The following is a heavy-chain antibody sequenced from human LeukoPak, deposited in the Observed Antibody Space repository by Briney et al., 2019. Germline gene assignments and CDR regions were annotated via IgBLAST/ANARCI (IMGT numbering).Heavy chain of an antibody. D-gene: IGHD1-26*01. CDR3: AKDRYYDYYYYMDV. Sequence: PGGSLRLSCAASGFTFSSYAMNWVRQAPGKGLEWVSSISSSGGSTNYVDSVKGRFTISRDNSKNTLYLQMNSLRAEDTAVYYCAKDRYYDYYYYMDVWGKGTTVTVSS. CDR1: GFTFSSYA. J-gene: IGHJ6*03. V-gene: IGHV3-23*01. CDR2: ISSSGGST.